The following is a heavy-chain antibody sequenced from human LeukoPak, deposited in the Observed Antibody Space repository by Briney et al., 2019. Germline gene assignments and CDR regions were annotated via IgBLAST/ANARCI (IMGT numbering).Heavy chain of an antibody. D-gene: IGHD6-19*01. CDR1: GGSISDAAYY. V-gene: IGHV4-61*08. Sequence: SETLSLTCTVSGGSISDAAYYWSWIRQPPGKGLEWIGYIYYSGSTNYNPSLKSRVTISVDTSKNQFSLKLSSVTAADTAVYYCARDLAIAVAGTGWFDPWGQGTLVTVSS. J-gene: IGHJ5*02. CDR3: ARDLAIAVAGTGWFDP. CDR2: IYYSGST.